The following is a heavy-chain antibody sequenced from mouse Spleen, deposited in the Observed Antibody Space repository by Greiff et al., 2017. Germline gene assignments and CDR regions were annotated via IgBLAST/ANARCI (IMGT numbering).Heavy chain of an antibody. CDR1: GFNIKDYY. Sequence: VQLQQSGAELVRPGALVKLSCKASGFNIKDYYMHWVKQRPEQGLEWIGWIDPENGNTIYDPKFQGKASITADTSSNTAYLQLSSLTSEDTAVYYCASYGSYWYFDVWGAGTTVTVSS. CDR3: ASYGSYWYFDV. J-gene: IGHJ1*01. CDR2: IDPENGNT. D-gene: IGHD2-10*02. V-gene: IGHV14-1*02.